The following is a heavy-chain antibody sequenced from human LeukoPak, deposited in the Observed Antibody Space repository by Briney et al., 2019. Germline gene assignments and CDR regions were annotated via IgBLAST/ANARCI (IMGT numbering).Heavy chain of an antibody. Sequence: GGSLRLSCAASGFTFSSYGMHWVRQAPGKGLEWVAVIWYDGSNKYYADSVKGRFTISRDNSKNTLYLQMNSLRAEDTAVYYCARDRITIFGVVTLLDYWGQGTLVTVSS. CDR3: ARDRITIFGVVTLLDY. V-gene: IGHV3-33*01. CDR2: IWYDGSNK. CDR1: GFTFSSYG. J-gene: IGHJ4*02. D-gene: IGHD3-3*01.